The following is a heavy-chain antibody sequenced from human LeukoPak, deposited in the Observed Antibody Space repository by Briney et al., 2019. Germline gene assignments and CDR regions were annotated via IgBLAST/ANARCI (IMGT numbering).Heavy chain of an antibody. CDR2: ISSSSSTI. J-gene: IGHJ4*02. V-gene: IGHV3-48*01. D-gene: IGHD1-26*01. CDR1: GFTFSSYS. CDR3: ARASIVGATGPDY. Sequence: GGSLRLSCAASGFTFSSYSMNWVRQAPGKGLEWVSYISSSSSTIYYADSVKGRLTISRDNAKNSLYLQMNSLRAEDTAVYYCARASIVGATGPDYWGQGTLVTVSS.